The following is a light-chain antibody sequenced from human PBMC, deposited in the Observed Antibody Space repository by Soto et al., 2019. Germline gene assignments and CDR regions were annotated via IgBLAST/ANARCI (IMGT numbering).Light chain of an antibody. Sequence: EAVMTQSPSTLSESPGERATLSCRASQSVSTNLAWYQQKPGQAPRLLIYDASTRATGIPVRFSGSGSGTEFTLSISSVQSEDFAIFYCQQYNRWPRTFGQGTKVDIK. CDR3: QQYNRWPRT. V-gene: IGKV3-15*01. CDR2: DAS. CDR1: QSVSTN. J-gene: IGKJ1*01.